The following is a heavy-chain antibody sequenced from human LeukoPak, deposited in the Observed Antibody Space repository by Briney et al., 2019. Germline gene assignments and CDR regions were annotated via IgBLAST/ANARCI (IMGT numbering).Heavy chain of an antibody. CDR2: INPSGGST. V-gene: IGHV1-46*03. J-gene: IGHJ4*02. CDR3: ASAYSGSYLDNFDY. CDR1: GYTFTSYN. D-gene: IGHD1-26*01. Sequence: GPSVRVSCKASGYTFTSYNMHWGRQAPGQGLEWRGIINPSGGSTSYAQKFQGRVTMTRDTSSSTVYMELSSLRSEDTAVYYCASAYSGSYLDNFDYWGQGTLVTVSS.